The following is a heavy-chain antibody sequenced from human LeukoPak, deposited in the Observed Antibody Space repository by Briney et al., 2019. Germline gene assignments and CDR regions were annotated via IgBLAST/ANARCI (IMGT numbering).Heavy chain of an antibody. CDR3: ARHLDYYGSGRYEY. J-gene: IGHJ4*02. CDR1: GGSISPYH. Sequence: SETLSLTCAVSGGSISPYHWTWIRQPPGKGLEWIGYISYSGSTNYNPSLKSRVTISIDTSKSQFSLKLSSVTAADTAVYYCARHLDYYGSGRYEYWGQGTLVTVSS. V-gene: IGHV4-59*08. CDR2: ISYSGST. D-gene: IGHD3-10*01.